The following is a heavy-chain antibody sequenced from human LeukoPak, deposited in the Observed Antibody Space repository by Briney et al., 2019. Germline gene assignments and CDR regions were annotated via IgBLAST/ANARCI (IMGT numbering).Heavy chain of an antibody. V-gene: IGHV1-69*13. Sequence: AASVKVSCKASGGTFSSYAISWVRQAPGQGLEWMGGIIPIFGTANYAQKFQGRVTITADESTSTAYMELSSLRSEDTAVYYCARVLLEWLLIDYWGQGTLVTASS. CDR1: GGTFSSYA. D-gene: IGHD3-3*01. CDR2: IIPIFGTA. CDR3: ARVLLEWLLIDY. J-gene: IGHJ4*02.